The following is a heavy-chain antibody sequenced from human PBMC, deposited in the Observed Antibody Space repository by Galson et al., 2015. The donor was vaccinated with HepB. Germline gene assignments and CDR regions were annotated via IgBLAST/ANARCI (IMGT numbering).Heavy chain of an antibody. CDR2: IVGSGGRT. D-gene: IGHD6-13*01. CDR1: GFTFSSYA. J-gene: IGHJ5*02. Sequence: SLRLSCAASGFTFSSYAMTWVRQAPGKGLEWVSSIVGSGGRTYYADSVKGRFTISRDNSKNTLYLQMNSLRAEDTAVYYCAKDAPPPSLATAGTPPGGWFDPWSHGTLITAS. V-gene: IGHV3-23*01. CDR3: AKDAPPPSLATAGTPPGGWFDP.